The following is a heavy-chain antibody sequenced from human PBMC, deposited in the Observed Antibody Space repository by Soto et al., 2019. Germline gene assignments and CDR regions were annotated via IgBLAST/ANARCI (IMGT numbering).Heavy chain of an antibody. CDR1: GFTFSTYA. J-gene: IGHJ6*02. CDR2: ISDSGGRT. CDR3: ATRTYSGALHGHADVDV. Sequence: EAQVLESVGGLVQPGGSLRLSCAASGFTFSTYAMSWVRQAPGKGLEWVSAISDSGGRTYYADSVQGRFTISRDNSKNTLFLQMSSLRAEDTAIYYCATRTYSGALHGHADVDVWAQGTTVTVSS. V-gene: IGHV3-23*01. D-gene: IGHD2-21*01.